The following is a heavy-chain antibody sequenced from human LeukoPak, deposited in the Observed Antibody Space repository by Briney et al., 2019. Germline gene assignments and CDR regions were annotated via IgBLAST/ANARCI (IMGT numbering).Heavy chain of an antibody. CDR1: GFSLSTSGGG. V-gene: IGHV2-5*01. D-gene: IGHD6-19*01. CDR3: AHRRDSSGWFNWFDP. CDR2: IYWHDDK. J-gene: IGHJ5*02. Sequence: SGPTLVKPTQTLTLTCTFSGFSLSTSGGGLGWIRKPPGTALDWLALIYWHDDKRYSPSLKSRLTITKDTSKNQVVITMTNMDPVDTATYYCAHRRDSSGWFNWFDPWGQGTLVTVSS.